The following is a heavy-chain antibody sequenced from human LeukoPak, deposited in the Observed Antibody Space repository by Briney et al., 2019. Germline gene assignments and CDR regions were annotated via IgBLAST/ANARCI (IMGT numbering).Heavy chain of an antibody. V-gene: IGHV1-2*02. J-gene: IGHJ6*03. Sequence: ASVKVSCKASGYTFTGYYMHWVRQAPGQGLEWMGWINPNSGGTNYAQKFQGRVTMTRDTSISTAYMELSRLRSDDTAMYYCATFTFGEAYYYYYMDVWGKGTTVTVSS. CDR3: ATFTFGEAYYYYYMDV. D-gene: IGHD3-16*01. CDR2: INPNSGGT. CDR1: GYTFTGYY.